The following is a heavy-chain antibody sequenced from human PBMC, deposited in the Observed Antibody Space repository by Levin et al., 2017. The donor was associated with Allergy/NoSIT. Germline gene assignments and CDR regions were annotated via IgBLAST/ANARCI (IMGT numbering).Heavy chain of an antibody. CDR1: GDSISSKPLY. CDR3: GREMELQGRGNWFYP. D-gene: IGHD1-7*01. CDR2: TYYSGATS. V-gene: IGHV4-39*02. Sequence: SETLSLTCTVSGDSISSKPLYWGWIRQSPGKGLEWIGNTYYSGATSHYNPSLKSRVTISVDTAKNQFTLSLTSVTAADTAVYYCGREMELQGRGNWFYPWGQGILVTVSA. J-gene: IGHJ5*02.